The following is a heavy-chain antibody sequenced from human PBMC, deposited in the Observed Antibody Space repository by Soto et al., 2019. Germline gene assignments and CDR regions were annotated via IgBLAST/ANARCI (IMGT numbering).Heavy chain of an antibody. J-gene: IGHJ6*02. V-gene: IGHV3-66*01. CDR3: VRENYYYGMDV. CDR1: GFDASVNY. CDR2: INSGGST. Sequence: EVQLVESGGTLVQPGGSLRLSCAASGFDASVNYMTWVRQAPGKGLEWVSAINSGGSTFYADSVKGRFTISRENSKNTLYLQLNSLRVEDTAMYYCVRENYYYGMDVWGQGTAVTVSS.